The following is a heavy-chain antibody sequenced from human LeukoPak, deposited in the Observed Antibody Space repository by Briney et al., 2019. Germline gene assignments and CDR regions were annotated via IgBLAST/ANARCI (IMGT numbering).Heavy chain of an antibody. Sequence: SSETLSLTCAVYGGSFSGYYWSWIRQPPGKGLEWIGEINHSGSTNYNPSLKSRITISLDTSKNQFSLKLSSVTTADTAVYYCARSVVTLYWYFDLWGRGTLVTVSS. V-gene: IGHV4-34*01. CDR3: ARSVVTLYWYFDL. D-gene: IGHD4-23*01. CDR1: GGSFSGYY. CDR2: INHSGST. J-gene: IGHJ2*01.